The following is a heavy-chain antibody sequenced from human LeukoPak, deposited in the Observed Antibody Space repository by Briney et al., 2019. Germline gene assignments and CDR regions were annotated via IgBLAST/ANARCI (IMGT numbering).Heavy chain of an antibody. J-gene: IGHJ6*03. CDR2: IRYDGSNK. Sequence: GGSVRLSCAASGFTFSSYGMHWVRQAPGKGLEWVAFIRYDGSNKYYADSVKGRFTISRDNSKNTLCLQMNSLRAEDTAVYYCANMGAAGLYYYYYMDVWGKGTTVTISS. V-gene: IGHV3-30*02. CDR3: ANMGAAGLYYYYYMDV. CDR1: GFTFSSYG. D-gene: IGHD6-13*01.